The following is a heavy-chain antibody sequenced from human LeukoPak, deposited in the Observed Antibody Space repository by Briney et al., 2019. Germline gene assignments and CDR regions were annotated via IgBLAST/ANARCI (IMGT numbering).Heavy chain of an antibody. CDR1: GGTFSSYA. J-gene: IGHJ5*02. Sequence: SVKVSCKASGGTFSSYAISWVRQAPGQGLEWLGRIIPIFGTANYAQKFQGRVTITTDESTSTAYMELSSLRSEDTAVYYCASTHSSGWYDDWFDPWGQGTLVTVSS. V-gene: IGHV1-69*05. CDR2: IIPIFGTA. CDR3: ASTHSSGWYDDWFDP. D-gene: IGHD6-19*01.